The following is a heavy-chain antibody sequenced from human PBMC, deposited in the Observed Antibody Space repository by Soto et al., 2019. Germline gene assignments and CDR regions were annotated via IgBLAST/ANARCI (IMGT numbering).Heavy chain of an antibody. CDR3: ARDKVVTMVRGAPPYYYYGMDV. J-gene: IGHJ6*02. D-gene: IGHD3-10*01. CDR1: GFTFSSYA. CDR2: TSYDGSNK. V-gene: IGHV3-30-3*01. Sequence: QVQLVETGGGVVQPGRSLGLSCAASGFTFSSYAMHWVRQAPGKGLEWVAVTSYDGSNKYYADSVKGRFTISRDNSKNTLYLQMNSLRAEDTAVYYCARDKVVTMVRGAPPYYYYGMDVWGQGTTVTVSS.